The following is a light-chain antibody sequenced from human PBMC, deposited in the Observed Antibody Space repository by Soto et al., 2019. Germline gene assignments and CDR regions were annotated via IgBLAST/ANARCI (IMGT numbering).Light chain of an antibody. Sequence: DIQMTQSPSTLSSSVGDRVTISCRASQSISSWLAWYQQKPGKAPKLLIYDASSLESGVTSRFSGSGSGTEFTLTISSLQTDDFATYYCKQYNSYSSTFGQGTHWRL. CDR3: KQYNSYSST. V-gene: IGKV1-5*01. CDR1: QSISSW. J-gene: IGKJ5*01. CDR2: DAS.